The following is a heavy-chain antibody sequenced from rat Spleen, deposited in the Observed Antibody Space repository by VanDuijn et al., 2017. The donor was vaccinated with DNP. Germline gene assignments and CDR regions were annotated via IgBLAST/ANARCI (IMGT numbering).Heavy chain of an antibody. Sequence: EVQLVESGGGLVQPGRSLKLSCAASGFTFSDYYIAWVRQAPKKGLEWVASISYEGRNTYCGDAVKGRFTISRHNAKSNLYLQMNSLRSEDTATYYCARHNNFYAMDSWGQGTSVTVSS. D-gene: IGHD1-10*01. CDR3: ARHNNFYAMDS. J-gene: IGHJ4*01. CDR1: GFTFSDYY. V-gene: IGHV5-22*01. CDR2: ISYEGRNT.